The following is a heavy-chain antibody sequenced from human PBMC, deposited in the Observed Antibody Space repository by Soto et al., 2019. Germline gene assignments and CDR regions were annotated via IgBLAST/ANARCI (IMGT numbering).Heavy chain of an antibody. Sequence: ELIKNWCRGAECEFETYWIGWMRQMQGKGLEWMGIIYFGDSDVRYSPSLKGQVTISADKSISTVYLHWSSLKSSYTATYFCARHRGYHFDFWAQGTLLTVSS. CDR2: IYFGDSDV. J-gene: IGHJ4*02. CDR3: ARHRGYHFDF. D-gene: IGHD3-16*02. CDR1: ECEFETYW. V-gene: IGHV5-51*01.